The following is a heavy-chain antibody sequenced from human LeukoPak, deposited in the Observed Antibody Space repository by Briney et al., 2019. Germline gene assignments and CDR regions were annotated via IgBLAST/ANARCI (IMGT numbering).Heavy chain of an antibody. CDR1: GFTFSSYG. Sequence: GGSLRLSCEASGFTFSSYGMHWVRQAPGKGLEWVAVISYDGSNKYYADSVKGRFTISRDNSKNTLYLQMNSLRAEDTAVCYCAAGYSSSWYDYWGQGTLVTVSS. V-gene: IGHV3-30*03. CDR2: ISYDGSNK. D-gene: IGHD6-13*01. J-gene: IGHJ4*02. CDR3: AAGYSSSWYDY.